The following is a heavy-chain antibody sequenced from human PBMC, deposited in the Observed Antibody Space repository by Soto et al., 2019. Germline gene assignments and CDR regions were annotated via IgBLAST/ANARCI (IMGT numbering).Heavy chain of an antibody. D-gene: IGHD2-2*01. J-gene: IGHJ4*02. Sequence: QVQLVESGGGVVQPGWSLRLSCAASGLTFSSYGMQWVRQAPGKGLEWVAVISYDGSNKYYADSVKGRFTISRDNSKNTLYLQMNSLRAEDTAVYYCAKDPSSSGYQLQDWGQGTLVTVSS. CDR2: ISYDGSNK. V-gene: IGHV3-30*18. CDR3: AKDPSSSGYQLQD. CDR1: GLTFSSYG.